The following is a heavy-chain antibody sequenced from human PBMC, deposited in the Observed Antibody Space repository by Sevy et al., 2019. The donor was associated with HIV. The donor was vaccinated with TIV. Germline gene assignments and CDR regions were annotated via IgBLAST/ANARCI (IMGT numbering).Heavy chain of an antibody. J-gene: IGHJ5*02. V-gene: IGHV3-23*01. D-gene: IGHD2-15*01. CDR1: GFTFSSYA. CDR3: AKGPTQYCRLGWFDP. Sequence: GGSLRLSCAASGFTFSSYAMSWVRQAPGKGLEWVSAISGSSGSTYYADSVKGRFTISRDNSKNTLYLQMNSLRAEDTAVYYCAKGPTQYCRLGWFDPWGQGTLVTVSS. CDR2: ISGSSGST.